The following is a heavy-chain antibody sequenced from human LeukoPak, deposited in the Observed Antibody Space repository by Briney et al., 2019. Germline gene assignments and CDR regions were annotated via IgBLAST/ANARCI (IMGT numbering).Heavy chain of an antibody. D-gene: IGHD2-21*02. CDR3: AKDLASGADSLDAFDI. V-gene: IGHV3-30*18. Sequence: GGSLRLSCVASGFTFRSYGIHWVRQAPGKGLEWVAVISYDGSHKYYADSVKGRFTISRDNSKNTLYLQVNSLRAEDTAVYYCAKDLASGADSLDAFDIWGQGTMVTVSS. CDR2: ISYDGSHK. J-gene: IGHJ3*02. CDR1: GFTFRSYG.